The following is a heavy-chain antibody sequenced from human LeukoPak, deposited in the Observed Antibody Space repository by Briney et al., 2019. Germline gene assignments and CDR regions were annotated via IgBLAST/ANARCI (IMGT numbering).Heavy chain of an antibody. V-gene: IGHV4-4*07. CDR2: IYTTGTS. CDR3: ARQGIDAFDI. Sequence: PSETLSLTCTVSGGSISSYYWSWIRQPAGKGLEWIGRIYTTGTSNYNPSLKSRVTISVDTSKNQISLRLSSVTAADTAVYYCARQGIDAFDIWGQGTLVTVSS. J-gene: IGHJ3*02. CDR1: GGSISSYY.